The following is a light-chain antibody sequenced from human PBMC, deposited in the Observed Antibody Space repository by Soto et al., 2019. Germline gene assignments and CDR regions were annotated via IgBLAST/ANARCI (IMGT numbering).Light chain of an antibody. J-gene: IGLJ2*01. CDR1: SGHSSYI. Sequence: QLVLTQSSSAPASLGSSVKLTCTLSSGHSSYIIAWHQQQPGKAPRYLMKLEGSGNYNKGSGVPGRFSGSSSGADRYLTISNLQFEDEADYYCETWDSNTRVFGGGTKLTVL. CDR2: LEGSGNY. CDR3: ETWDSNTRV. V-gene: IGLV4-60*02.